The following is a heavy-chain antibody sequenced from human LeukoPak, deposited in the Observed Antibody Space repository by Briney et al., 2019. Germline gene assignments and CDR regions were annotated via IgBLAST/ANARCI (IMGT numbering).Heavy chain of an antibody. CDR1: GFTVSSDW. CDR3: SKDLGL. D-gene: IGHD1-26*01. Sequence: GGPLRLSCAASGFTVSSDWMYWVRQAPGKGPVWVSRINPDGTYIDYADSVKGRFTISRDDAKNTLYLQMNSLRADDTALYYCSKDLGLWGQGTLVTVSS. J-gene: IGHJ4*02. V-gene: IGHV3-74*01. CDR2: INPDGTYI.